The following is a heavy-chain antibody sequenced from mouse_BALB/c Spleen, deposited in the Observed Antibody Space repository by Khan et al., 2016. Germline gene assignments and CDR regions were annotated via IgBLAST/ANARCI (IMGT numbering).Heavy chain of an antibody. CDR1: GDSITSGF. Sequence: EVQLQESGPSLVKPSQTLSLTCSVTGDSITSGFWNWIRKFPGNKLEYMGYISYSGSTYYNPSLTSRISITRDTSKNQYSLQLNSVTTEDTATYYCARIYDDFDYAMDYWGQGTSVNVSS. J-gene: IGHJ4*01. CDR3: ARIYDDFDYAMDY. V-gene: IGHV3-8*02. D-gene: IGHD2-3*01. CDR2: ISYSGST.